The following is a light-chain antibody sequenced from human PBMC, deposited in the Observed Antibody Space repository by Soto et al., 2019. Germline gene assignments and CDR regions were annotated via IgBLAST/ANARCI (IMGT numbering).Light chain of an antibody. J-gene: IGKJ1*01. V-gene: IGKV3-15*01. CDR2: XXX. Sequence: EIVLTQSPGTLSLSPGERATLSCRASQSVRSSYLAWYQQRPGHSXRXXXXXXXTRATGFPAMFIGIGSGTEFTLTISSLEADDFAVYYCEKYNNCPSFGQGTKVDIK. CDR3: EKYNNCPS. CDR1: QSVRSSY.